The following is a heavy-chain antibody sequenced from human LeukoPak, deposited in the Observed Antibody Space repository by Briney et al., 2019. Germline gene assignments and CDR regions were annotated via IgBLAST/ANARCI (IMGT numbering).Heavy chain of an antibody. CDR1: GFTFSSYS. Sequence: GRSLRLSCAASGFTFSSYSMNWVRQAPGKGLEWVSYISSSSSYIYYADSLKGRFTISRDNAKNSLYLQMNSLRAEDTAVYYCARVGGYYELDPWGQGTLVTVSS. V-gene: IGHV3-21*01. J-gene: IGHJ5*02. CDR3: ARVGGYYELDP. CDR2: ISSSSSYI. D-gene: IGHD3-22*01.